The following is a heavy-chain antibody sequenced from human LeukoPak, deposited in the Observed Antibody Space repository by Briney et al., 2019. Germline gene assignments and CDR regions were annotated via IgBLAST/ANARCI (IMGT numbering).Heavy chain of an antibody. D-gene: IGHD5-24*01. CDR1: GYTFTGYY. Sequence: GASVKVSCKASGYTFTGYYMHWVRQAPGQGLEWMGWINPNSGGTNYAQKFQGRVTMTRDTSISTAYMELSRLRSDDTAVYYCARAEEMATYYMDVWGKGTTVTVSS. CDR3: ARAEEMATYYMDV. V-gene: IGHV1-2*02. J-gene: IGHJ6*03. CDR2: INPNSGGT.